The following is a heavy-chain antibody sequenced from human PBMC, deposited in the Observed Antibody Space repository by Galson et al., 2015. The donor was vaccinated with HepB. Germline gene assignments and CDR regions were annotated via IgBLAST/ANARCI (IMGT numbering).Heavy chain of an antibody. Sequence: CAISGDSVSSNSAAWNWIRQSPSRGLEWLGRTYYRSKWYNDYAVSVKSRITINPDTSKNQFSLQLNSVTPEDTAVYYCARDRVTMLRGVIIPRYNWFDPWGQGTLVPVSS. D-gene: IGHD3-10*01. CDR1: GDSVSSNSAA. CDR2: TYYRSKWYN. J-gene: IGHJ5*02. CDR3: ARDRVTMLRGVIIPRYNWFDP. V-gene: IGHV6-1*01.